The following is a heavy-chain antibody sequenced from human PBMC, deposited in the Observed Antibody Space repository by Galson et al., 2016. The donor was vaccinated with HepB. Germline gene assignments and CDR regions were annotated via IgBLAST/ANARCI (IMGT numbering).Heavy chain of an antibody. D-gene: IGHD6-13*01. V-gene: IGHV4-4*02. CDR2: IYHSGST. CDR1: GGSISSSNW. CDR3: ARLEEGVAAAGTPTNFDY. Sequence: SETLSLTCAVSGGSISSSNWWSWVRQPPGKGLEWIGEIYHSGSTNYSPSLKSRVTISVDKSKNQFSLKLSSVTAADTAVYYCARLEEGVAAAGTPTNFDYWGQGTLVTVSS. J-gene: IGHJ4*02.